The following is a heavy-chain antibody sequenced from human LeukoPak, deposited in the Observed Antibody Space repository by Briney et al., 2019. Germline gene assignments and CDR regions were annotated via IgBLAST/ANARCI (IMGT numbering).Heavy chain of an antibody. Sequence: GGSLRLSCAASGFTFSSYAMSWVRQAPGKGLEWVSAISGSGGATYHADADSVKGRFIISRDNSKNTLYLQINSLRVEDTAVYYCAKDGYNYDSSGHFDYWGQGTLVTVSS. V-gene: IGHV3-23*01. CDR2: ISGSGGAT. CDR3: AKDGYNYDSSGHFDY. D-gene: IGHD3-22*01. CDR1: GFTFSSYA. J-gene: IGHJ4*02.